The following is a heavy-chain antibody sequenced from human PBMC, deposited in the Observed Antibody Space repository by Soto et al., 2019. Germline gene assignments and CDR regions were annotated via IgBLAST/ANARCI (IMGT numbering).Heavy chain of an antibody. CDR2: INHSGIT. J-gene: IGHJ4*02. Sequence: SETLSLTCAVYGGSFSGYYWSWIRQPPGKGLEWLGEINHSGITDYNPSLKSRIAISIDTSKKQFSLKLNSVTAADTAVYYCAIGPRMWLAGGGYWGQGTQVTVSS. CDR3: AIGPRMWLAGGGY. CDR1: GGSFSGYY. V-gene: IGHV4-34*01. D-gene: IGHD6-19*01.